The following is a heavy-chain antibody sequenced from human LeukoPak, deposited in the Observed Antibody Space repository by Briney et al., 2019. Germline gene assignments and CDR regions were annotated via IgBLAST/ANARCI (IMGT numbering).Heavy chain of an antibody. D-gene: IGHD5-12*01. CDR1: GFTFSSYA. CDR3: ANSGYEAYYFDY. J-gene: IGHJ4*02. V-gene: IGHV3-30*14. CDR2: ISYDGSNK. Sequence: GRSLRLSCAASGFTFSSYAMHWVRQAPGKGLEWVAVISYDGSNKYYADSVKGRFTISRDNSKNTLYLQMNSLRAEDTAVYYCANSGYEAYYFDYWGQGTLVTVSS.